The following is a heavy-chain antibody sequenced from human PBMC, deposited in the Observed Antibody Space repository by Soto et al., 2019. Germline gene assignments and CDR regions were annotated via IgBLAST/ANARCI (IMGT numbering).Heavy chain of an antibody. CDR3: ARRDGSGGIMDV. CDR1: GGSISSSSYY. Sequence: SETLSLTCTVSGGSISSSSYYWGWIRQPPGKGLEWIGSIYYSGSTYYNPSLKSRVTISVDTSKNQFSLKLSSVTAADTAVYYCARRDGSGGIMDVWGKGTTVT. CDR2: IYYSGST. V-gene: IGHV4-39*01. D-gene: IGHD3-10*01. J-gene: IGHJ6*03.